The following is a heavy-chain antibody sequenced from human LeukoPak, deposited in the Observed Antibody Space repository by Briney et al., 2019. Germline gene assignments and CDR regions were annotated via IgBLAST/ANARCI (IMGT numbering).Heavy chain of an antibody. CDR2: ISRDGGRT. CDR3: GKDSNYDFWSGYYKGFDN. Sequence: GGSLRLSCAASGFTSGFTFDDYGMNWVRQVPGKGLEWVSGISRDGGRTGYADSVQGRFTTSRDNSRNSLHLQMNSLRVEDTGFYYCGKDSNYDFWSGYYKGFDNWGQGTLVTVSS. D-gene: IGHD3-3*01. J-gene: IGHJ4*02. CDR1: GFTFDDYG. V-gene: IGHV3-20*04.